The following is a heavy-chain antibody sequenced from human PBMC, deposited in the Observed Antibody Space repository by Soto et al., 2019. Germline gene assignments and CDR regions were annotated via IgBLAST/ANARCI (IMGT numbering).Heavy chain of an antibody. V-gene: IGHV5-51*01. CDR2: IYPGDSDT. Sequence: PGESLKISCKGSGYSFTSYWIGWVRQMPGRGLEWMGIIYPGDSDTRYSPSFQGQVTISADKSISTAYLQWSSLKASDTAMYYWYTCSVVTPPNYDYYGMDVWGQGTTVTVSS. D-gene: IGHD6-6*01. CDR3: YTCSVVTPPNYDYYGMDV. CDR1: GYSFTSYW. J-gene: IGHJ6*02.